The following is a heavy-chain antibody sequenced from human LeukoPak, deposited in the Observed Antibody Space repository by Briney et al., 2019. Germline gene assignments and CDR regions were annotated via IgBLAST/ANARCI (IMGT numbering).Heavy chain of an antibody. CDR3: ARNWFDP. V-gene: IGHV3-53*05. Sequence: GGSLRLSCAASGFTVSSDYMSWVRQAPGKGLEWVSVIYRGGSTYYADSVKGRFPISRDKSKNTVYLQMNSLRFEDTAMYYCARNWFDPWGQGTLVTVSS. J-gene: IGHJ5*02. CDR1: GFTVSSDY. CDR2: IYRGGST.